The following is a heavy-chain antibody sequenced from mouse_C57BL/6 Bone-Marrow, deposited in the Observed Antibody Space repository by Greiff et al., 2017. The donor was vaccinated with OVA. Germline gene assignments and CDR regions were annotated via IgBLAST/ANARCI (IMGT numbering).Heavy chain of an antibody. CDR3: ARDGSPYFDY. CDR1: GYAFSSSW. J-gene: IGHJ2*01. V-gene: IGHV1-82*01. D-gene: IGHD1-1*01. CDR2: IYPGDGDT. Sequence: QVQLKQSGPELVKPGASVKISCKASGYAFSSSWMHWVKQRPGKGLEWIGRIYPGDGDTNYNGKFKGKATLTADKSSSTAYMQLSSLTSEDSAVYFCARDGSPYFDYWGQGTTLTVSS.